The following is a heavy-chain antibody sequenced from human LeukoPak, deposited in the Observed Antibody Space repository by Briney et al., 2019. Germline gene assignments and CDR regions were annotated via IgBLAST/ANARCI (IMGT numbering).Heavy chain of an antibody. CDR3: ARRDDFDI. Sequence: GGSLRLSCAASGFTFSSYSVNWVRQAPGKGLEWVSFISLSSSNVIYYADSVKGRFTISRDDARNSLYLQMNSLRVEDTAMYYCARRDDFDIWGQGTLVTVSS. V-gene: IGHV3-48*04. J-gene: IGHJ3*02. CDR2: ISLSSSNVI. CDR1: GFTFSSYS.